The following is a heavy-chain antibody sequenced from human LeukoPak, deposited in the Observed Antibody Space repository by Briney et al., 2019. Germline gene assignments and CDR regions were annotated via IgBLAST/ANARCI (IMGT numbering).Heavy chain of an antibody. CDR3: AREGIRDTAMVFDY. J-gene: IGHJ4*02. Sequence: ASVKVSCKASGYTFTGYYMHWVRQAPGQGLEWMGWINPNSGGTNYAQKFQGRVTMTRDSSISTAYMELSRLRSDDTAVYYCAREGIRDTAMVFDYWGQGTLVTVSS. D-gene: IGHD5-18*01. CDR2: INPNSGGT. V-gene: IGHV1-2*02. CDR1: GYTFTGYY.